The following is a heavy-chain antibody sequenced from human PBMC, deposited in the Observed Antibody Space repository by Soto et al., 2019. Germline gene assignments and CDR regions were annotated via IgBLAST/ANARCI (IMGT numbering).Heavy chain of an antibody. Sequence: PGGPLRLSCAASGFTFSSYAMSWVRQAPGKGLEWVSAISGSGGSTYYADSVKGRFTISRDNSKNTLYLQMNSLRAEDTAVYYCAKAQWLVEDDLYFDYWGQGTLVTVSS. CDR3: AKAQWLVEDDLYFDY. CDR2: ISGSGGST. J-gene: IGHJ4*02. V-gene: IGHV3-23*01. D-gene: IGHD6-19*01. CDR1: GFTFSSYA.